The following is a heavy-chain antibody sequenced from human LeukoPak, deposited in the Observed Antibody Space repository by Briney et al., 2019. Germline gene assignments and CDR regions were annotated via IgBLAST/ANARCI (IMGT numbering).Heavy chain of an antibody. CDR2: ISGSGGST. CDR3: AKDLASVVAPNSAFDI. Sequence: GGSLRLSCAASGFNFSSYAMSWVRQAPGKGLEWVSAISGSGGSTYYADSVKGRFTISRDNSKNTLYLQMNSLRAEDTAVYYCAKDLASVVAPNSAFDIWGQGTMVTVSS. CDR1: GFNFSSYA. J-gene: IGHJ3*02. D-gene: IGHD2-15*01. V-gene: IGHV3-23*01.